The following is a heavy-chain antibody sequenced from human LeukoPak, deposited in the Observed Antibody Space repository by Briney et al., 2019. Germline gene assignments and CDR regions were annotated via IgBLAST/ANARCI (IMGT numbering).Heavy chain of an antibody. CDR2: MFYSGHT. D-gene: IGHD4-23*01. CDR1: GASISSYY. V-gene: IGHV4-59*01. Sequence: KPSETLSLTCTVSGASISSYYWSWIRQPPGKGLEWIGYMFYSGHTSYNASLKSRVTISLDTSKNHFSLKLTSVTAADTAVYYCAAYGGNSGFHWLDPWGQGTLVTVSS. CDR3: AAYGGNSGFHWLDP. J-gene: IGHJ5*02.